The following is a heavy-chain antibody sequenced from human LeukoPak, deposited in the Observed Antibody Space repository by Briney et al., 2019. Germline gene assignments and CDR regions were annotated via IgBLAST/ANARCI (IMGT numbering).Heavy chain of an antibody. D-gene: IGHD2-8*01. V-gene: IGHV1-2*04. CDR2: INPNSGGT. Sequence: ASVKVSCKASGYTFTGYYMHWVRQAPGQGLEWMGRINPNSGGTNYAQKFQGWVTMTRDTSISTAYMELSRLRSDDTAVYYCARGYCTNGVCYRDGGTDYWGQGTLVTVSS. J-gene: IGHJ4*02. CDR3: ARGYCTNGVCYRDGGTDY. CDR1: GYTFTGYY.